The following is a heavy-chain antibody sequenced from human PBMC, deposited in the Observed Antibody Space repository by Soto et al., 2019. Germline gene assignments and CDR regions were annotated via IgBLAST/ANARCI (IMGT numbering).Heavy chain of an antibody. CDR1: GGSISSYY. CDR2: IYYSGST. D-gene: IGHD3-22*01. CDR3: ARAYYYDSSGYYRFGANWFDP. J-gene: IGHJ5*02. Sequence: SETLSLTCTVSGGSISSYYWSWIRQPPGKGLEWIGYIYYSGSTNYNPSLKSRVTISVDTSKNQFSLKLSSVTAADTAVYYCARAYYYDSSGYYRFGANWFDPWGQGTLVTVSS. V-gene: IGHV4-59*01.